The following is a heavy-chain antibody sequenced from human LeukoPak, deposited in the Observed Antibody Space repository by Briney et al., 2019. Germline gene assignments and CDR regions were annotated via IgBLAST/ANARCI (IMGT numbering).Heavy chain of an antibody. CDR2: IGTYDGHT. J-gene: IGHJ6*03. CDR1: GYSFTDYI. D-gene: IGHD3-3*01. Sequence: GASVKVSCKTSGYSFTDYIIAWVRQAPGQGLEWLGWIGTYDGHTSYAQKLQGRVTMTTDTSTSTAYMELRSLRSDDTAVYYCARTRSGFLEWLLKVRYYYYYMDVWGKGTTVTVSS. V-gene: IGHV1-18*01. CDR3: ARTRSGFLEWLLKVRYYYYYMDV.